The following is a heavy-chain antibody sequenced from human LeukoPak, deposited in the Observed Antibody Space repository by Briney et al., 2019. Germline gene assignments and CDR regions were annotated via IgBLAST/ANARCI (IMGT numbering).Heavy chain of an antibody. CDR1: GFTVSSNY. D-gene: IGHD6-13*01. CDR2: IYSGGST. CDR3: ARLYSSYFDY. V-gene: IGHV3-66*02. J-gene: IGHJ4*02. Sequence: GGSLRLSCAASGFTVSSNYMSWVRQAPGKGLEWVSVIYSGGSTYYADSVKGRFTISRDNSKNTLYLQMDSLRAEDTAVYYCARLYSSYFDYWGQGTLVTVSS.